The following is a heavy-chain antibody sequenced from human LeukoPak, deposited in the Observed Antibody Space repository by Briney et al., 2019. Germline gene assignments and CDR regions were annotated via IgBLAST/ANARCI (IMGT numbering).Heavy chain of an antibody. Sequence: PSETLSLTCTVSGGSISSYYWSWIRQPPGKGLEWIGYIYYSGSTNYNPSLKSRVTISVDTSKNQFSLKLSSVTAADTAVYYCASLYGSGSYYRYYYGMDVWGQGTTVTVPS. CDR1: GGSISSYY. CDR3: ASLYGSGSYYRYYYGMDV. CDR2: IYYSGST. J-gene: IGHJ6*02. V-gene: IGHV4-59*01. D-gene: IGHD3-10*01.